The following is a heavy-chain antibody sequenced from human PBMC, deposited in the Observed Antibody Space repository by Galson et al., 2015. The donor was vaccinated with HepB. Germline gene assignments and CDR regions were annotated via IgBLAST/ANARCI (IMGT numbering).Heavy chain of an antibody. V-gene: IGHV1-2*06. J-gene: IGHJ4*02. CDR3: ARFPLGMVRGLTFDC. CDR1: GYTFTGYY. Sequence: SVKVSCKASGYTFTGYYIHWVRQAPGQGLEWMGRINSNTGATNYAQKFQGRVTMTRDTSISTAYMELSRLRSDDTAVYYCARFPLGMVRGLTFDCWGQGTLVTVSS. CDR2: INSNTGAT. D-gene: IGHD3-10*01.